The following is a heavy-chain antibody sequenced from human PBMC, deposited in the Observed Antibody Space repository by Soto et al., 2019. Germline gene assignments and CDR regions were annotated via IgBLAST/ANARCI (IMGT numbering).Heavy chain of an antibody. CDR2: INAGNGNT. CDR3: ARAPYAYASGSYDFDI. V-gene: IGHV1-3*01. CDR1: GYTFTSYA. D-gene: IGHD3-16*01. J-gene: IGHJ3*02. Sequence: VASVKVSCKASGYTFTSYAMHWVRQAPGQRLEWMGWINAGNGNTKYSQKFQGRVTITRDTSASTAYMELSSLRSEDTAVYYCARAPYAYASGSYDFDIWGQGTMVTVSS.